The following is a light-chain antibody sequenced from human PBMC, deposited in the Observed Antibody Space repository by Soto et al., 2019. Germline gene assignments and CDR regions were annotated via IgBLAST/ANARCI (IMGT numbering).Light chain of an antibody. J-gene: IGKJ4*01. CDR3: QQADISPLT. V-gene: IGKV1-12*01. CDR1: QPLGAW. Sequence: DIQMTQFPSSVSASVGDRVTITCRASQPLGAWLAWYQQKPGKAPKLLIYATSTLETGVPSRFSGSGSGTQFTLTISSLQPEDFATYYCQQADISPLTFGGGTRVEIK. CDR2: ATS.